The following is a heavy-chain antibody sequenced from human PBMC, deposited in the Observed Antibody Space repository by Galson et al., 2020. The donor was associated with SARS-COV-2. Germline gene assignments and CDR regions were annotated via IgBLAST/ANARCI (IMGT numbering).Heavy chain of an antibody. D-gene: IGHD2-21*01. CDR1: GFSFNKST. CDR2: ISGSGTYI. CDR3: VRDVCFVD. J-gene: IGHJ4*02. V-gene: IGHV3-21*01. Sequence: GGSLRLSCAASGFSFNKSTMNWVRQTPGKGLEWVSSISGSGTYISYADSVRGRFTISRDNAKNSLFLQMNSLRVEDTAVYYCVRDVCFVDWGQGTLVSVSS.